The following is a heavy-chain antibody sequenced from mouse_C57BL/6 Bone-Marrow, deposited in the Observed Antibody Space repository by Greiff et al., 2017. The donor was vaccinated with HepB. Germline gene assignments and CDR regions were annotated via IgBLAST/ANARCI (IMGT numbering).Heavy chain of an antibody. CDR1: GYTFTDYY. CDR2: INPYNGGT. Sequence: DVQLQESGPVLVKPGASVKMSCKASGYTFTDYYMNWVKQSHGKSLEWIGVINPYNGGTSYNQKFKGKATLTVDKSSSTAYMELNSLTSEDSAVYYCARNGEGFDYWGQGTTLTVSS. J-gene: IGHJ2*01. CDR3: ARNGEGFDY. V-gene: IGHV1-19*01.